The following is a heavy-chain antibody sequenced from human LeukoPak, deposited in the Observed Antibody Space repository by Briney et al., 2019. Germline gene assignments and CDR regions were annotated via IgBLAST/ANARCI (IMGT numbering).Heavy chain of an antibody. D-gene: IGHD5-24*01. CDR2: INSDGSTT. Sequence: PGGSLRLSCAASGFTFSSYWMHWVRQAPGKGLVWVSRINSDGSTTDYAGSVKGRFTISRDNAKNSLYLQMNSLRAEDTAVYYCARGYGDGFDYWGQGTLVTVSS. J-gene: IGHJ4*02. CDR3: ARGYGDGFDY. CDR1: GFTFSSYW. V-gene: IGHV3-74*01.